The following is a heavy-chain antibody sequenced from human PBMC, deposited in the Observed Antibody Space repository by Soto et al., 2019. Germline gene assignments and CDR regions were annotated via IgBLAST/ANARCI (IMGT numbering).Heavy chain of an antibody. V-gene: IGHV3-7*05. Sequence: SLRLSCAASGFTFSSYWMSWVRQAPGKGLEWVANIRQDGSAEHYVDSVKGRFTISRDNAKNSLYLQMNSLRVEDTAMYYCGGTYDIWGQGTMVTVSS. J-gene: IGHJ3*02. CDR2: IRQDGSAE. CDR3: GGTYDI. CDR1: GFTFSSYW.